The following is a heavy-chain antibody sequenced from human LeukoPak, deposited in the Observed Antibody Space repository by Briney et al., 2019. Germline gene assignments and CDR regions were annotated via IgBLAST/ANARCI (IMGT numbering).Heavy chain of an antibody. CDR1: GGRFDRSW. CDR3: VRQIAVAGRTSSEYWYYIDV. J-gene: IGHJ4*01. D-gene: IGHD6-19*01. V-gene: IGHV5-51*01. CDR2: VYHSDTTT. Sequence: PGASLNTCRCGSGGRFDRSWIGCVRQMPGKGFQWLGIVYHSDTTTRYSPSVQGHATITADPSIDTAYLQWRSLRASDTANYFCVRQIAVAGRTSSEYWYYIDVWGQGTPVTVSS.